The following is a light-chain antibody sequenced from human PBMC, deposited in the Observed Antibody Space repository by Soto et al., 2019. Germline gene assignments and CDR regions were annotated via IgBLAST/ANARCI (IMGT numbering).Light chain of an antibody. V-gene: IGLV2-8*01. J-gene: IGLJ1*01. CDR3: SSYAGSYRV. Sequence: SVLTQPPCATGSPGQSVTISCTGTSSDIGGYNYVSWYQQHPGKAPKLMIYEVSKRPSGVPDRFSGSKSGNTASLTVSGLQAEDEADYYCSSYAGSYRVFGTGTKVTVL. CDR1: SSDIGGYNY. CDR2: EVS.